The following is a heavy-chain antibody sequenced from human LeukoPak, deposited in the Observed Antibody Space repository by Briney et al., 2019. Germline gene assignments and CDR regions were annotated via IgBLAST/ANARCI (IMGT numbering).Heavy chain of an antibody. J-gene: IGHJ6*02. CDR2: MNPNSGQT. CDR3: ARDVVMGV. V-gene: IGHV1-8*02. Sequence: ASVKVSCKASGYTFTGYYMHWVRQATGQGLEWMGGMNPNSGQTGYAQKFLGRFTMTRDTSTSTAYMELSSLRSDDTAVYYCARDVVMGVWGQGTTVTVSS. CDR1: GYTFTGYY.